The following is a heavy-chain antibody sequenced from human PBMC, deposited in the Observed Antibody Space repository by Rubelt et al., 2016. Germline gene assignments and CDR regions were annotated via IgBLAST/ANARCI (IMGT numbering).Heavy chain of an antibody. CDR2: IYYSGST. CDR1: GGSISSYY. V-gene: IGHV4-59*01. CDR3: AGVLPAATWYGMDV. D-gene: IGHD2-2*01. Sequence: QVQLQESGPGLVKPSETLSLTCTVSGGSISSYYWSWIRQPPGKGLEWIGYIYYSGSTNYNPSLKSLVPISVDTSKKQVSLRLSSVTAADTAVYYCAGVLPAATWYGMDVWGQGTTVTVSS. J-gene: IGHJ6*02.